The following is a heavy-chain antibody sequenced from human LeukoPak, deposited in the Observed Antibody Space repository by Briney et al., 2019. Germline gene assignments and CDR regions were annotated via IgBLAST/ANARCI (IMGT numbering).Heavy chain of an antibody. Sequence: PGGSLRLSCVASGLTFNIYAMSWVRQAPGKGLEWVSAIRGSGYYADSVKGRCTISRDNSKNTEYLLMNSLRAEDTAVYYCASRAYDSSGYYYFGGQGTLVTVSS. CDR2: IRGSG. CDR1: GLTFNIYA. CDR3: ASRAYDSSGYYYF. J-gene: IGHJ4*02. V-gene: IGHV3-23*01. D-gene: IGHD3-22*01.